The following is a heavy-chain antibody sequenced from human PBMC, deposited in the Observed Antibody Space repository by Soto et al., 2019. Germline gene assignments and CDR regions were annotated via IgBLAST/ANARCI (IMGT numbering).Heavy chain of an antibody. D-gene: IGHD2-15*01. Sequence: SGGSLRLSCAASGITTSFYWMGRVRQAPGRGLEWVASIKNDGTEKHYMDSLKGRFTISRDNALNSLYLQMNSLRAEDTAVYFCVTGYHSDYWGQGTLVTVSS. V-gene: IGHV3-7*03. CDR3: VTGYHSDY. J-gene: IGHJ4*02. CDR2: IKNDGTEK. CDR1: GITTSFYW.